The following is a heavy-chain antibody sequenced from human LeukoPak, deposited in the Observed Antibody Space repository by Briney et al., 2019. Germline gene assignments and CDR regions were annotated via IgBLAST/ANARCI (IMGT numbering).Heavy chain of an antibody. D-gene: IGHD6-13*01. CDR3: GRDYSSSLGSWIDP. Sequence: ASVKVSCKASGYTFTSYGISWVRQAPGQGLEWMGWISAYNGNTNYAQKLQGRVTMTTDTSTSTAYMELRSLRSDDTAVYYCGRDYSSSLGSWIDPWGQGTLVTVSS. CDR1: GYTFTSYG. J-gene: IGHJ5*02. V-gene: IGHV1-18*01. CDR2: ISAYNGNT.